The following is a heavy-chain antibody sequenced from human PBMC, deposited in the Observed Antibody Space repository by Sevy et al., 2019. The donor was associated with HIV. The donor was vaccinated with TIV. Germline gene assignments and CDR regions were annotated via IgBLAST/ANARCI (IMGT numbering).Heavy chain of an antibody. V-gene: IGHV4-34*01. CDR1: DGSFSGYY. CDR2: INHSGST. J-gene: IGHJ5*02. D-gene: IGHD6-13*01. CDR3: ARGGQVAAAGTYGWFDP. Sequence: SETLSLTCAVYDGSFSGYYWSWIRQPPGKGLEWIGEINHSGSTNYNPSLKSRVTISVDTSKNQFSLKLSSVTAADTAVYYCARGGQVAAAGTYGWFDPWGQGTLVTVSS.